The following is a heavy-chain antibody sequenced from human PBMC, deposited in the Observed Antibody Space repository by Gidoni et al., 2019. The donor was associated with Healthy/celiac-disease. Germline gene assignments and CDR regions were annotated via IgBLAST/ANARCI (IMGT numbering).Heavy chain of an antibody. CDR1: GFTFSSYG. CDR3: ARGEYGDLGYFDL. V-gene: IGHV3-33*01. Sequence: QVQLVESGGGVVQPGRSLRLSCAASGFTFSSYGMHWVRQAPGKGLEWVAVIWYDGSNKYYADSVKGRFTISRDNSKNTLYLQMNSLRAEDTAVYYCARGEYGDLGYFDLWGRGTLVTVSS. J-gene: IGHJ2*01. CDR2: IWYDGSNK. D-gene: IGHD4-17*01.